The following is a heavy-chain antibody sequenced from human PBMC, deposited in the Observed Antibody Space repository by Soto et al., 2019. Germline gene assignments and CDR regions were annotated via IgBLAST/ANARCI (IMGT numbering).Heavy chain of an antibody. CDR1: GFTFSSYA. V-gene: IGHV3-23*01. CDR2: ISGSGGST. Sequence: EVQLLESGGGLVQPGGSLRLSCAASGFTFSSYAMSWVRQAPGKGLEWVSGISGSGGSTYYADSVKGRFTISRDNSKNTLYLQMNSLSAEDTAVYYCAKGRSSGWYRWFDPWGQGTLVTVSS. D-gene: IGHD6-19*01. J-gene: IGHJ5*02. CDR3: AKGRSSGWYRWFDP.